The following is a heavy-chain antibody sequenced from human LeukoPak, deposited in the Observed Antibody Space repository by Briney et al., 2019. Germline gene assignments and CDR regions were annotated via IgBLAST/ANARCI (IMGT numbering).Heavy chain of an antibody. Sequence: GGSLRLSCAASGFTFTDSWMSWVRQPPGKGLEWVVNIKPDGTEKYYVDSLKGRFTVSRDNAKNSLYLQMSSLRAEDTAVYYCARVRYGNYFDYWRQGTLVTVSS. V-gene: IGHV3-7*04. CDR1: GFTFTDSW. J-gene: IGHJ4*02. CDR2: IKPDGTEK. CDR3: ARVRYGNYFDY. D-gene: IGHD3-16*02.